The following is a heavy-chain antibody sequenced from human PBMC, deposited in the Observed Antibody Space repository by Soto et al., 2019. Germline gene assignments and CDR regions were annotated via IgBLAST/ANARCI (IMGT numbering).Heavy chain of an antibody. CDR3: ARMATFGSLNWFDP. J-gene: IGHJ5*02. CDR1: GYSFTNND. Sequence: ASVKVSCKASGYSFTNNDVSWVRQATGQGLEWMGWMNPGSGDTGYAQKFQGRVTMTRDISIATAYMDLSSLRSDDTAIYYCARMATFGSLNWFDPWGQGTLVTFSS. D-gene: IGHD3-16*01. V-gene: IGHV1-8*01. CDR2: MNPGSGDT.